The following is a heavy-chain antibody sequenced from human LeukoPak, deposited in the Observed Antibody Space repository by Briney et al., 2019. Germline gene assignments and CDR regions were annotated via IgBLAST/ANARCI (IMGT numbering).Heavy chain of an antibody. CDR3: SRYCSTTTCPGYYYGMDI. V-gene: IGHV3-23*01. J-gene: IGHJ6*02. D-gene: IGHD2-2*01. CDR1: GFTFSSFA. Sequence: PGGSLRLSCAASGFTFSSFAMSWVRQAPGEGLEWVSVISGSGGTTYYAESVKGRFTISRDNSKSTLYLQINSLRAEDTAVYFCSRYCSTTTCPGYYYGMDIWGQGTAVTVSS. CDR2: ISGSGGTT.